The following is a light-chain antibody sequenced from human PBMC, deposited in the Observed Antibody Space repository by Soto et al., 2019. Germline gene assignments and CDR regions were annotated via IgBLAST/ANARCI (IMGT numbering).Light chain of an antibody. CDR2: GNS. CDR3: QSYDSSLSGLV. V-gene: IGLV1-40*01. Sequence: QSVXTQPXSXSXAPGXXXTXXCTGSSSNIGAGYDVHWYQQLPGTAPKLLIYGNSNRPSGVPDRFSGSKSGTSASLAITGLQAEDEADYYCQSYDSSLSGLVFGTGTKLTVL. CDR1: SSNIGAGYD. J-gene: IGLJ1*01.